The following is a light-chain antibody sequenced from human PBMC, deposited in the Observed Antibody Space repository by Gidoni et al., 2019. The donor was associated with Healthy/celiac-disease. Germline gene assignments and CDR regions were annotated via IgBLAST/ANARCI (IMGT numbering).Light chain of an antibody. J-gene: IGLJ2*01. Sequence: QSALTQPASVSGSPVPSITISCTGTSSDVGGYNYVSWYQQHPGKAPKLMIYDVSNRPSGVSNRFSGSKSGNAASLTISVLQAEDEADYYCSSYTSSSTVFGGGTKLTVL. V-gene: IGLV2-14*03. CDR1: SSDVGGYNY. CDR3: SSYTSSSTV. CDR2: DVS.